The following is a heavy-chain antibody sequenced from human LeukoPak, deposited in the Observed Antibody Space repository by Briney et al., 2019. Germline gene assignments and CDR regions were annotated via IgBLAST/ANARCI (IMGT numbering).Heavy chain of an antibody. CDR2: IYRGGNT. V-gene: IGHV3-NL1*01. CDR3: ARDGGDRNSYYYYGMDV. D-gene: IGHD1-14*01. Sequence: SGGSLRLSCAASGFTFSSYGMHWVRQAPGKGLEWVSVIYRGGNTYYADSVKGRFTISRDNSKNTLYLQMNSLRAEDTGVYYCARDGGDRNSYYYYGMDVWGQGTTVTVSS. CDR1: GFTFSSYG. J-gene: IGHJ6*02.